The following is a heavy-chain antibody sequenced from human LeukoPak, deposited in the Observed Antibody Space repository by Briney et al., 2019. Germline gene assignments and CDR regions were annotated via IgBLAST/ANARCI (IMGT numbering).Heavy chain of an antibody. J-gene: IGHJ6*03. CDR1: GGSISSYY. D-gene: IGHD2-2*01. Sequence: SETLSLTCTVSGGSISSYYWSWLRQPAGKGLEWIGRIYTSGSTNYNPSLKSRVTMSVDTSKNQFSLKLSSVTAADTAVYYCAREIVVVPAASAYYYYYMDVWGKGTTVTISS. CDR2: IYTSGST. V-gene: IGHV4-4*07. CDR3: AREIVVVPAASAYYYYYMDV.